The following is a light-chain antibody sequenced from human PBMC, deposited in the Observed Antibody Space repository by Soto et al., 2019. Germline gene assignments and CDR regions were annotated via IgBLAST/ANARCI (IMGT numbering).Light chain of an antibody. CDR2: AAS. Sequence: IQLTHSPSSLSASVGDMVTVTFRAGRHIRYSLAWYHQKPGKAPELLIYAASTLQSGVPSRFSGSGSGTAFTLTISSLQPEDVATYYCQQLYSYPLPFGGGTK. CDR3: QQLYSYPLP. CDR1: RHIRYS. J-gene: IGKJ4*01. V-gene: IGKV1-9*01.